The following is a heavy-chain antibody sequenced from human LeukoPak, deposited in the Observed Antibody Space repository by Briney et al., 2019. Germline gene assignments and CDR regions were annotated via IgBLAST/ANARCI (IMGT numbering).Heavy chain of an antibody. V-gene: IGHV5-51*01. Sequence: GESLKISCEGSGYSFTTYWIGWVRQMPGKGLEWMGIIYPGDSYTTYSSSLQGQVTISADKSISTAYLQWSSLKASDTAMYYCARERGYSSRRDAFDIWGQGTMVTVSS. CDR3: ARERGYSSRRDAFDI. CDR1: GYSFTTYW. D-gene: IGHD6-19*01. CDR2: IYPGDSYT. J-gene: IGHJ3*02.